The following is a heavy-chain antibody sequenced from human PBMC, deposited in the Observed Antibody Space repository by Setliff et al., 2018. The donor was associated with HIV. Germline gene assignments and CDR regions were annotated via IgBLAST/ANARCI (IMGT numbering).Heavy chain of an antibody. Sequence: GASVKVSCKASGYTFSSYVINWVRQAPGQGLEWIGWISAYSGNTNYAQKFQGRVTMTRDTSKTTSYMELRSLTSEDTAIYYCATHQGFLGSGIHWFDPWGQGTLVTVSS. V-gene: IGHV1-18*01. CDR1: GYTFSSYV. CDR3: ATHQGFLGSGIHWFDP. D-gene: IGHD3-10*01. CDR2: ISAYSGNT. J-gene: IGHJ5*02.